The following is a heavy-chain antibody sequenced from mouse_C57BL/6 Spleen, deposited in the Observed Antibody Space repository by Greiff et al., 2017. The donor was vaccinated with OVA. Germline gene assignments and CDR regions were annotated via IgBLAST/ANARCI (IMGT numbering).Heavy chain of an antibody. CDR3: SRQLLLLHYSKDY. V-gene: IGHV5-6*01. J-gene: IGHJ4*01. D-gene: IGHD2-3*01. CDR2: ISSSGSYT. Sequence: EVKLVEPGGDLVKPGGSLKLSCAASGFTFSSYGMSWVRQTPDQRLEWVATISSSGSYTYYPDSVKGRFTISRDNAKNTLYLQMSSLMSEYTAIFYCSRQLLLLHYSKDYWGQGTSVTVSS. CDR1: GFTFSSYG.